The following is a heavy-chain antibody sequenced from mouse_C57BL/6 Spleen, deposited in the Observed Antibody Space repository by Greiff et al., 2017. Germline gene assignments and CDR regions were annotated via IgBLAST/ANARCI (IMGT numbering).Heavy chain of an antibody. CDR2: IYPGSGST. J-gene: IGHJ2*01. CDR1: GYTFTSYW. Sequence: QVQLQQPGAELVKPGASVKMSCKASGYTFTSYWITWVKQRPGQGLEWIGDIYPGSGSTNYNEKFKSKATPTVDKSYSTAYMQLSSLTSEDSAVYYCARGGYYGNSGYFDYWGQGTTLTVSS. D-gene: IGHD2-1*01. CDR3: ARGGYYGNSGYFDY. V-gene: IGHV1-55*01.